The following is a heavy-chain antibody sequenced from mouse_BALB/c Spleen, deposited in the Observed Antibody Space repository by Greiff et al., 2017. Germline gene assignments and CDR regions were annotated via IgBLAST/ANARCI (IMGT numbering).Heavy chain of an antibody. CDR2: INSNGGST. CDR3: ARVRVRRGYYAMDY. Sequence: EVQGVESGGGLVQPGGSLKLSCAASGFTFSSYGMSWVRQTPDKRLELVATINSNGGSTYYPDSVKGRFTISRDNAKNTLYLQMSSLKSEDTAMYYCARVRVRRGYYAMDYWGQGTSVTVSS. D-gene: IGHD2-14*01. J-gene: IGHJ4*01. V-gene: IGHV5-6-3*01. CDR1: GFTFSSYG.